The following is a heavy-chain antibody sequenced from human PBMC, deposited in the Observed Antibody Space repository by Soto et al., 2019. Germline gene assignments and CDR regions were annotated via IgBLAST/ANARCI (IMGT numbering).Heavy chain of an antibody. D-gene: IGHD1-26*01. J-gene: IGHJ4*02. Sequence: EVQLVESGGGLVQPGGSLRLSCAASGFTVSSNYMSWVRQAPGRGLECVSLMYSAGVTKYADSVKGRFTISRDNAKNTLYLQKNSLRVEDTAVYYCAVGNSVLERDWGQGTLVTVSS. CDR1: GFTVSSNY. CDR2: MYSAGVT. V-gene: IGHV3-66*01. CDR3: AVGNSVLERD.